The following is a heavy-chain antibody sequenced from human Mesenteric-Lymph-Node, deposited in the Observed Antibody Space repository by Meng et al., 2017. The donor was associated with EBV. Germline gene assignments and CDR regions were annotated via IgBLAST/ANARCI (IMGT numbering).Heavy chain of an antibody. V-gene: IGHV1-18*01. J-gene: IGHJ4*02. CDR2: ISPYNDNT. D-gene: IGHD5-24*01. CDR1: GYTFPNYG. CDR3: AREGSGDGYNFDY. Sequence: QVRVVQAGGELKKPAPSVKVLCKPSGYTFPNYGIVWVRQAPGQGIEWMGSISPYNDNTYDAEKFQGRVTMTTDTSTRTVYVELRSLRSDDTAVYYCAREGSGDGYNFDYWGQGTLVTVSS.